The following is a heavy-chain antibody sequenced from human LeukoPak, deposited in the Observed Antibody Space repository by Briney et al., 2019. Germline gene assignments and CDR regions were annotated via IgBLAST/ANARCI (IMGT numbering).Heavy chain of an antibody. CDR1: GFTFSSYA. V-gene: IGHV3-23*01. CDR2: ISGSGGST. Sequence: GGSLRLSCAASGFTFSSYAMSWVRQAPGKGLEWVSAISGSGGSTYYADSVKGRFTISRDNAKNSLYLQMNSLRAEDTAVYYCARGRYGDSNPPLDYWGQGTLVTVSS. CDR3: ARGRYGDSNPPLDY. D-gene: IGHD4-17*01. J-gene: IGHJ4*02.